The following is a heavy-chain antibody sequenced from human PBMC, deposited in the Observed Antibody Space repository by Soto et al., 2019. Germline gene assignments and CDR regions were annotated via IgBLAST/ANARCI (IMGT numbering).Heavy chain of an antibody. CDR1: GFSFSSYA. D-gene: IGHD3-22*01. J-gene: IGHJ4*02. Sequence: GGSLRLSCTASGFSFSSYAMSWVRQAPGKGLEWVSAISGSGGSTYSADSVKGRFTIPRDNSKNTLYLQMNSLRADDTAVYYCVKGTRLYYYQNFDYWGQGTLVTVSS. CDR2: ISGSGGST. CDR3: VKGTRLYYYQNFDY. V-gene: IGHV3-23*01.